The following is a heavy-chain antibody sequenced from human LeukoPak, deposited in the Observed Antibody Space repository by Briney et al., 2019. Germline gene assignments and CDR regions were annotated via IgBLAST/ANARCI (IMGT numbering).Heavy chain of an antibody. CDR1: GFTFSSYA. V-gene: IGHV3-23*01. D-gene: IGHD3-10*01. Sequence: PGGSLRLSCAASGFTFSSYAMSWVRQAPGKGLEWVSAISGSGGSTYYADSVKGRFTISRDNSKNTLYLQMNSLRAEDTAVYYCAKGTDYYGSGDYAFDIWGQGTMVTDSS. J-gene: IGHJ3*02. CDR2: ISGSGGST. CDR3: AKGTDYYGSGDYAFDI.